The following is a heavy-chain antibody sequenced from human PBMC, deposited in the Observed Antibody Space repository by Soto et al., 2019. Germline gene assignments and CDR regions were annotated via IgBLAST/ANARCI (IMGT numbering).Heavy chain of an antibody. CDR2: IYPGDSDT. CDR1: EYSFTTYW. CDR3: ARAMVRGVIWPKFDY. J-gene: IGHJ4*02. Sequence: PGESLKISCKGSEYSFTTYWIAWVRQLPGKGLEWMGIIYPGDSDTRYSPSFQGQVTISADKSTATAYLQWSSLKASDTAMYYCARAMVRGVIWPKFDYWGQGTLVTVSS. D-gene: IGHD3-10*01. V-gene: IGHV5-51*01.